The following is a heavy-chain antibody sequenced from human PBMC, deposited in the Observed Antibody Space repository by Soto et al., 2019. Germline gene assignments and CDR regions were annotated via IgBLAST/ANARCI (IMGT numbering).Heavy chain of an antibody. V-gene: IGHV1-18*01. CDR2: ISAYNGNT. J-gene: IGHJ6*02. D-gene: IGHD6-6*01. Sequence: QVQLVQSGAEVKKPGASVKVSCKASGYTFTSYGISWVRQAPGQGLEWMGWISAYNGNTNYAQKLQGRVTMTTDTSTSTAYMELRSLRSDDTAVYYCAIAYPPPRPEYYYGMDVWGQGTTVTVSS. CDR1: GYTFTSYG. CDR3: AIAYPPPRPEYYYGMDV.